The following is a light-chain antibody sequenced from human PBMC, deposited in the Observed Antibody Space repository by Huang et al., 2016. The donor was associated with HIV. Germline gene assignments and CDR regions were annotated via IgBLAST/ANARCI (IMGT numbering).Light chain of an antibody. CDR2: GAS. CDR3: QQYNNWPIT. CDR1: QSVSNN. Sequence: EIVMTQSPATLSLSPGERVTLSCRASQSVSNNLAWYQQKPGQAPRLLIYGASNRATGIPARFSGSGSGTDFTLTISSLQSEHFAVYYCQQYNNWPITFGPGTKVDTK. J-gene: IGKJ3*01. V-gene: IGKV3-15*01.